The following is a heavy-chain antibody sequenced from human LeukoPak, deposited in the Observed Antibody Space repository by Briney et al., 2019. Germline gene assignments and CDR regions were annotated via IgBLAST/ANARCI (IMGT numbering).Heavy chain of an antibody. J-gene: IGHJ2*01. CDR3: ARSTIEWYFDL. CDR2: IYHSGST. Sequence: PSETLSLTCAVSGGSISSGGYSWSWIRQPPGKGLEWIGYIYHSGSTYYNPSLKSRVAISVDRSKNQFSLKLSSVTAADTAVYYCARSTIEWYFDLWGRGTLVTVSS. V-gene: IGHV4-30-2*01. D-gene: IGHD1-1*01. CDR1: GGSISSGGYS.